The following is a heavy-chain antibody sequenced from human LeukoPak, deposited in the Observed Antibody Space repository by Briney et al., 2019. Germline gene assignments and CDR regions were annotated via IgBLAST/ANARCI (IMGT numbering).Heavy chain of an antibody. Sequence: SVKVSCKASGGTFRRYAITWVRQAPGHGLEWMGGIIPILGTASYAQKFQGRVTITADESASMAYMELSSLRSEDTAVYYCARGCPENSITDYWGQGTLVTVSS. D-gene: IGHD2/OR15-2a*01. CDR2: IIPILGTA. V-gene: IGHV1-69*13. CDR1: GGTFRRYA. CDR3: ARGCPENSITDY. J-gene: IGHJ4*02.